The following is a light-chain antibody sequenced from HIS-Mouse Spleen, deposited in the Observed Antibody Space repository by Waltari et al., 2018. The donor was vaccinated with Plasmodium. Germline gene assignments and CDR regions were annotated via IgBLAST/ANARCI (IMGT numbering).Light chain of an antibody. CDR3: QQYNNWPT. V-gene: IGKV1-33*01. CDR1: QDISNY. CDR2: DAS. Sequence: DIQMTQSPSSLSASVGDRVTITCQASQDISNYLHWYQQKPGKAPKLLIYDASNLETGVPSRFSGSGSGTDFTFTISSMQSEDFAVYYCQQYNNWPTFGQGTRLEIK. J-gene: IGKJ5*01.